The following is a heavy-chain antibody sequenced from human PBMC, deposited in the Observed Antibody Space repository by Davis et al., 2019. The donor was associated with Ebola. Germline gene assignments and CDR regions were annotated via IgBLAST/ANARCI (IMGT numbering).Heavy chain of an antibody. Sequence: SETLSLTCTVSGGSISSYYWSWIRQPPGKGLEWIGYIYYSGSTNYNPSLKSRVTISVDTSKNQFSLKLSSVTAADTAVYYCARGSGFLAWKFDPWGQGTLVTVSS. D-gene: IGHD3-3*01. CDR3: ARGSGFLAWKFDP. J-gene: IGHJ5*02. CDR2: IYYSGST. CDR1: GGSISSYY. V-gene: IGHV4-59*01.